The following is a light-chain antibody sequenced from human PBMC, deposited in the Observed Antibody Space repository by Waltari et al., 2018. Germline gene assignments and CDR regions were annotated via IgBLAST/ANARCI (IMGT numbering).Light chain of an antibody. CDR2: GAS. V-gene: IGKV3-15*01. CDR1: QSVSSN. Sequence: EIVMTQSPATLSVSPGERATLSCRASQSVSSNLAWYQLKPGQAPRLLIYGASTGATGIPARFSGSGSGTEFTLTISSLQSEDFAVYYCQQYNNWPPTFGQGTKVEIK. J-gene: IGKJ1*01. CDR3: QQYNNWPPT.